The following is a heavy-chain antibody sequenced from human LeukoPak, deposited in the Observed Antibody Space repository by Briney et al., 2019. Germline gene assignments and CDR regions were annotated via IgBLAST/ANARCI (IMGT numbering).Heavy chain of an antibody. CDR1: GFTFSSYS. CDR3: AITIFGVVQPIPYY. CDR2: ISSSSSYI. J-gene: IGHJ4*02. Sequence: GGSLRLSCAASGFTFSSYSMNWVRQAPGKGLEWVSSISSSSSYIYYADSLKGRFTVSRDNAKNSLYLQMNSLRAEDTAVYYCAITIFGVVQPIPYYWGQGTLVTVSS. V-gene: IGHV3-21*01. D-gene: IGHD3-3*01.